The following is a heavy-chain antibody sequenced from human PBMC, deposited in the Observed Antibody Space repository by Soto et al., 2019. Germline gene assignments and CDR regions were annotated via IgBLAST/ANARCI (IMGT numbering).Heavy chain of an antibody. Sequence: SETLSLTCTVSGGSISSYYGSWIRQPPGKGLEWIGYIYYSGSTNYNPSLKSRVTISVDTSKNQFSLKLSSVTAADTAVYYCARVPTQFITMVRGVIGWFDPLGQGTLVTVSS. CDR1: GGSISSYY. D-gene: IGHD3-10*01. CDR2: IYYSGST. J-gene: IGHJ5*02. V-gene: IGHV4-59*01. CDR3: ARVPTQFITMVRGVIGWFDP.